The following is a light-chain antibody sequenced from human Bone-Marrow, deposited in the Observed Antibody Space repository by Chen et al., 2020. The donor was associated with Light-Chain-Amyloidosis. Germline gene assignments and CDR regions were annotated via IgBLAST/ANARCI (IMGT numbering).Light chain of an antibody. J-gene: IGKJ1*01. CDR2: GAS. CDR1: QGVDSNS. CDR3: QQYGRTPPQT. V-gene: IGKV3-20*01. Sequence: ELVSTQSPGTLSMSPAERTTLSGSASQGVDSNSVAWYQQRLGQAPRLLISGASNRATGAPDRFSSSGSGTDFTLTISRLEPEDFAGYYCQQYGRTPPQTFGQGTKVEIK.